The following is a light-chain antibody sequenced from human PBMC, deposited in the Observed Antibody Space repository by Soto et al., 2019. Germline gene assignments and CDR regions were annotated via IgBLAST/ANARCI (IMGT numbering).Light chain of an antibody. J-gene: IGKJ3*01. CDR3: QQRSSWPT. CDR2: DSS. Sequence: EIVLTQSPSTLSLSPGERATLYCRASQSVSSYLAWYQQKPGQAPRLLIYDSSNRATGIPARFSGNGFGTDFTLPISSLEPEDFAVYYCQQRSSWPTFGPGAKVD. V-gene: IGKV3-11*01. CDR1: QSVSSY.